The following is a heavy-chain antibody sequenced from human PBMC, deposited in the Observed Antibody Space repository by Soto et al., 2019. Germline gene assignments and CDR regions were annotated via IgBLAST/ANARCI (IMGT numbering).Heavy chain of an antibody. Sequence: GGSLRLSCAASGFTFSNYGMHWVRQAPGKGLEWVAIISNDGSNKYYVDSVKGRFTISRDNAKNSLYLQMNSLRAEDTAVYYCARHPERIAQIGWFDPWGQGTLVTVSS. J-gene: IGHJ5*02. CDR2: ISNDGSNK. V-gene: IGHV3-30*03. D-gene: IGHD6-13*01. CDR1: GFTFSNYG. CDR3: ARHPERIAQIGWFDP.